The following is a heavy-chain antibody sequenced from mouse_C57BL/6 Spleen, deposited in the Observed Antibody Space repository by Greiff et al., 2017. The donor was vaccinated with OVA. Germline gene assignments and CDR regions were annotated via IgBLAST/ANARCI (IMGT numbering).Heavy chain of an antibody. D-gene: IGHD1-1*01. CDR3: ARSALYYYGSSYDWYFDV. CDR1: GFTFSDYG. CDR2: ISNLAYSI. V-gene: IGHV5-15*01. Sequence: EVKLMESGGGLVQPGGSLKLSCAASGFTFSDYGMAWVRQAPRKGPEWVAFISNLAYSIYYADTVTGRFTISRENAKNTLYLEMNSLRSEDTAMYYCARSALYYYGSSYDWYFDVWGTGTTVTVSS. J-gene: IGHJ1*03.